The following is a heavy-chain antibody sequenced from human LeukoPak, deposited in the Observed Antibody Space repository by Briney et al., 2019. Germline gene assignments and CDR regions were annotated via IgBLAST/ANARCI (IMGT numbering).Heavy chain of an antibody. V-gene: IGHV4-38-2*02. Sequence: KPSETLSLTCTVSGYSISSGYYWGWIRQPPGKGLEWIGSIYHSGSTYYNPSLKSRVTISVDTSKNQFSLKLSSVTAADTAVYYCARVPPSYYEDAFDIWGQGTMVTVSS. CDR3: ARVPPSYYEDAFDI. CDR1: GYSISSGYY. J-gene: IGHJ3*02. CDR2: IYHSGST. D-gene: IGHD3-22*01.